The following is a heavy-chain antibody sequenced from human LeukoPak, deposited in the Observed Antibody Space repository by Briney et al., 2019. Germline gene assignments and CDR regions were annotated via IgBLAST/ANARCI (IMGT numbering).Heavy chain of an antibody. V-gene: IGHV4-34*01. CDR1: VGSFSCYY. Sequence: ASETLSLTCAVYVGSFSCYYWSWIRQPPGKGVEGIWEINHSGITNYNPSLKRRVTTSVDTSKNQFSLKLNSVTAADTAVYYCARGAPGYCSSSSCYDAFDIWGQGTRVTVSS. D-gene: IGHD2-2*01. CDR2: INHSGIT. CDR3: ARGAPGYCSSSSCYDAFDI. J-gene: IGHJ3*02.